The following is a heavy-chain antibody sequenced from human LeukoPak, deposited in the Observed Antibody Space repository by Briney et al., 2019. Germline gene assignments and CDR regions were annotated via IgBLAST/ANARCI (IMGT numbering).Heavy chain of an antibody. CDR3: ARYSTSWYTFDY. V-gene: IGHV4-59*01. Sequence: SETLSLTCTVSGGSISSYYWSWIRQPAGKGLEWIGYIYYSGSTTYSPSLKSRVTISVDTSKNQFSLKLSSVTAADTAVYFCARYSTSWYTFDYWGQGTLVTVSS. J-gene: IGHJ4*02. D-gene: IGHD6-13*01. CDR1: GGSISSYY. CDR2: IYYSGST.